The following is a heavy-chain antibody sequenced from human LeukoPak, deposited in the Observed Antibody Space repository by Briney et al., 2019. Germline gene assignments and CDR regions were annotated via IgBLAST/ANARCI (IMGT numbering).Heavy chain of an antibody. CDR3: ATRSVVVAAFPDY. D-gene: IGHD2-15*01. Sequence: GGSLRPSCVASGFSSTYTSWVRQAPGKGLEWVSVIYSGDSTDYADSVKGRFTISRDNSKNTLYLQMNSLRAEDTAVYYCATRSVVVAAFPDYWGQGTLVTVSS. V-gene: IGHV3-53*01. CDR2: IYSGDST. CDR1: GFSSTY. J-gene: IGHJ4*02.